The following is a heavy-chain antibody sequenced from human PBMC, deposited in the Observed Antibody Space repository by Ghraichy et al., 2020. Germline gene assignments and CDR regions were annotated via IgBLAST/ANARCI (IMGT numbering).Heavy chain of an antibody. Sequence: SQTLSLTCSVSGSSIISDDYWAWIRQPPGKGLEWIGNIFHTGTTYYNPSLKSRVTISVDTPKNQFSLKLSSVTAADTAIYYCVSTREYTYRFDPWGQGTLVTVSS. D-gene: IGHD5-18*01. CDR2: IFHTGTT. CDR3: VSTREYTYRFDP. V-gene: IGHV4-38-2*01. CDR1: GSSIISDDY. J-gene: IGHJ5*02.